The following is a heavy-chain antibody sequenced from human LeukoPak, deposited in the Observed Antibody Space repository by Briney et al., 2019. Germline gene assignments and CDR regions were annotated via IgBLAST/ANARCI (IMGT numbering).Heavy chain of an antibody. V-gene: IGHV4-59*06. D-gene: IGHD3-10*01. J-gene: IGHJ3*02. CDR1: GASINNYY. CDR2: IYYSGST. Sequence: TSETPSLTCTVSGASINNYYWSWIRQHPGKGLEWIGYIYYSGSTYSNPSLKSRLTMSVDISKNQFSLKLSSVTAADTAVYYCARGVKGLRGAFDIWGQGTMVTVSS. CDR3: ARGVKGLRGAFDI.